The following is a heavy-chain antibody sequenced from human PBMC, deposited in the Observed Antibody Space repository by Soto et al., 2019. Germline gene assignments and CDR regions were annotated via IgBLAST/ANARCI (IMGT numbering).Heavy chain of an antibody. CDR2: IYYSGST. D-gene: IGHD6-6*01. V-gene: IGHV4-39*01. CDR3: ARWSKAARPIDY. Sequence: SETLSLTCTVSGGSISSSSYYWGWIRQPPGKGLEWIGSIYYSGSTYYNPSLKSRVTISVDTSKHQFSLKLSSVTAADTAVYYCARWSKAARPIDYWGQGTLVTVSS. J-gene: IGHJ4*02. CDR1: GGSISSSSYY.